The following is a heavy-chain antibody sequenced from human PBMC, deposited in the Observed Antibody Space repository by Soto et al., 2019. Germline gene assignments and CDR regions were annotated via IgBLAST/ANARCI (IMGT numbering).Heavy chain of an antibody. V-gene: IGHV4-38-2*02. CDR1: GYSMNSDQY. CDR2: IYHRGST. D-gene: IGHD3-10*01. J-gene: IGHJ5*02. Sequence: XETLSLSFTVSGYSMNSDQYGGWIRQPPGKGLEWIVSIYHRGSTYYNLSLRSRVSISIDTSKNQFSLRLTSVTAADTAMYYCAKKGYYLSGKIKLFDAWGQGTLVTVSS. CDR3: AKKGYYLSGKIKLFDA.